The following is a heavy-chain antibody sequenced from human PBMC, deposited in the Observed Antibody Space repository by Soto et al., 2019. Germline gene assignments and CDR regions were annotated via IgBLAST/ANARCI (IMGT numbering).Heavy chain of an antibody. V-gene: IGHV3-23*01. CDR3: AKIYGDYYYYYYMDV. J-gene: IGHJ6*03. CDR2: ISGSGGST. Sequence: SGGSLRLSCAASGVTFSSYAMSWVRQAPGKGLEWVSAISGSGGSTYYADSVKGRFTISRDNSKNTLYLQMNSLRAEDTAVYYCAKIYGDYYYYYYMDVWGKGTTVTVSS. D-gene: IGHD4-17*01. CDR1: GVTFSSYA.